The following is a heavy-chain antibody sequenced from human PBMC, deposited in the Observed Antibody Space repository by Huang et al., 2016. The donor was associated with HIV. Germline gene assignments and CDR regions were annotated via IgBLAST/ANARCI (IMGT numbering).Heavy chain of an antibody. V-gene: IGHV3-30*04. CDR2: ISYDGRNK. CDR1: GFTFTNYA. J-gene: IGHJ5*02. D-gene: IGHD6-19*01. CDR3: ARSAVPGDGDWFDP. Sequence: QVQLVESGGGLVQPGRSLRLSCAASGFTFTNYARHWVRQAPGKGLVWVAFISYDGRNKFCADSGKGRFPISRDNSKSTLYLLMNSLRVDDTALYYCARSAVPGDGDWFDPWGQGTLVTVSS.